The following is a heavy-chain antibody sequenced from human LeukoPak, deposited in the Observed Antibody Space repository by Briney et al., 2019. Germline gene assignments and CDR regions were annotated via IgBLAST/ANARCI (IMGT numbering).Heavy chain of an antibody. CDR1: GFTFSSNW. D-gene: IGHD1-26*01. J-gene: IGHJ4*02. V-gene: IGHV3-74*01. CDR2: INEGGSTT. Sequence: GGSLRLSCAASGFTFSSNWMHWVRQAPGKGLVWVSRINEGGSTTNYADSVKGRSTIFRDNAKNTLYLQMNSLRAEDTAVYYCVRDLGGRSGHWGQGTLVTVSS. CDR3: VRDLGGRSGH.